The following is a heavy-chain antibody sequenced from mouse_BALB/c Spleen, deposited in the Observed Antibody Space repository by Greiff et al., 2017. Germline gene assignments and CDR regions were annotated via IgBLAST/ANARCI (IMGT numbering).Heavy chain of an antibody. Sequence: EVQLVESGPELVQPGASVKLSCTASGYTFTSYVMHWVRQTPGQGLEWVGYISPDNDGTKYNETFKGQATLTSDNSSSTAYMELSSLTSEDSAVYYCARTGQTARATVGNDMDYWGQGTTLTVSS. CDR2: ISPDNDGT. V-gene: IGHV1-14*01. J-gene: IGHJ2*01. D-gene: IGHD3-2*01. CDR3: ARTGQTARATVGNDMDY. CDR1: GYTFTSYV.